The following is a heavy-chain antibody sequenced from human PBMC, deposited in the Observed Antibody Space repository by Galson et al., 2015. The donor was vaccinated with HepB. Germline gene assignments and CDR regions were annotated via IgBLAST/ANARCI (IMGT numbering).Heavy chain of an antibody. V-gene: IGHV7-4-1*02. J-gene: IGHJ6*02. CDR2: INTNTGNP. D-gene: IGHD1-26*01. CDR1: GHTFTSYA. Sequence: SVKVSCKASGHTFTSYAMHWVRQAPGQRLEWMGWINTNTGNPTYAQGFTGRFVFSLDTSVRTAYAQITSLKTEDTAVYYCARDDSGSYRYGMDVWGQGTTVIVS. CDR3: ARDDSGSYRYGMDV.